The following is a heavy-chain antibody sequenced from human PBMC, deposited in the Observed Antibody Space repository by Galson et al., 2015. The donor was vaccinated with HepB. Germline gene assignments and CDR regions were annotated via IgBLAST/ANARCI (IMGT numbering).Heavy chain of an antibody. J-gene: IGHJ4*02. V-gene: IGHV3-73*01. Sequence: SLRLCCAASGFTFNSYGMHWGRQAPGKGLEWVGRIGSKTTNSATAYSASVEGRFTISRDDSRNTAYLQMSSLRTEDTAVYYCIRMGDLSGYSSSWGQGTLVTVSS. CDR3: IRMGDLSGYSSS. D-gene: IGHD6-13*01. CDR2: IGSKTTNSAT. CDR1: GFTFNSYG.